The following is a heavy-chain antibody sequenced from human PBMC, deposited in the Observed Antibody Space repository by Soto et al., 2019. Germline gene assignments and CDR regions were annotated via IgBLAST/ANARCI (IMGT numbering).Heavy chain of an antibody. CDR2: ISGSGGAT. J-gene: IGHJ4*02. V-gene: IGHV3-23*01. CDR3: ARTRTAFYRYYFDS. CDR1: VFTFKDCA. Sequence: WWSLRLSCSTSVFTFKDCAISWFRQAPGKGLEWVSGISGSGGATYYTDSVEGRFTISKDFSKNTVSLQMTGLRVDDTAVYYCARTRTAFYRYYFDSWGQGALVTVSS. D-gene: IGHD2-21*02.